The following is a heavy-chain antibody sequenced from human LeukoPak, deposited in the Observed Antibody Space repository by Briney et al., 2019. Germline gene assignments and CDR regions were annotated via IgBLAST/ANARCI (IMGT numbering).Heavy chain of an antibody. CDR3: ARDLSSGFDY. CDR1: GFTFSSYS. CDR2: ITNGSTYI. Sequence: GGSLRLSCAASGFTFSSYSMNWVRQAPGKGLEWVSSITNGSTYIFHADSVKGRFTISRDNAKNTLYLQMNSLRAEDTAVYYCARDLSSGFDYWGQGTLVTVSS. J-gene: IGHJ4*02. V-gene: IGHV3-21*06. D-gene: IGHD6-19*01.